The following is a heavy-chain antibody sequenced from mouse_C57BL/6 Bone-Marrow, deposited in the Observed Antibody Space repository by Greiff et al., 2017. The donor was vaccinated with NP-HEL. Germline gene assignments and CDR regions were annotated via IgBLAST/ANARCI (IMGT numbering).Heavy chain of an antibody. CDR3: ARWELGREDYYFDY. CDR2: IYPGDGDT. V-gene: IGHV1-82*01. J-gene: IGHJ2*01. CDR1: GYAFSSSW. D-gene: IGHD4-1*01. Sequence: VQLQQSGPELVKPGASVKISCKASGYAFSSSWMNWVKQRPGKGLEWIGRIYPGDGDTNYNGKFKGKATLTADKSSSTAYMQLSSLTSEDSAVYVCARWELGREDYYFDYWGQGTTLTVSS.